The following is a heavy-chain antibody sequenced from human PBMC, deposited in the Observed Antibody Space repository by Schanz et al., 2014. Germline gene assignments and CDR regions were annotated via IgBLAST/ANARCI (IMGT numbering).Heavy chain of an antibody. D-gene: IGHD3-10*01. Sequence: EVQLLESGGGLVQPGGSLRLSCAASGFTFSSYAMSWVRQAPGKGLEWVSALSGSGGSTYCADSVKGRFTISRDNSKNTLYLQMNSLRAEDTAVYYCARANYRRKINFDYWGRGTLXTVSS. CDR3: ARANYRRKINFDY. CDR1: GFTFSSYA. J-gene: IGHJ4*02. CDR2: LSGSGGST. V-gene: IGHV3-23*01.